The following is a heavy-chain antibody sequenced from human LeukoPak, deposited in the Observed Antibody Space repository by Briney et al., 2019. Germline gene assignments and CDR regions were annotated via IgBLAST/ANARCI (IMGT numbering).Heavy chain of an antibody. Sequence: SESLSLTCTVACGSISSSSYYWGWIRQPPGKGLEWIGIIYYKGIPYYNPSLKSRVTISVDPSKTQFSLRLSSVTADDTAVYYCARKVRYGSGSYYDYWGQGTLVTVSS. CDR2: IYYKGIP. V-gene: IGHV4-39*01. CDR3: ARKVRYGSGSYYDY. J-gene: IGHJ4*02. D-gene: IGHD3-10*01. CDR1: CGSISSSSYY.